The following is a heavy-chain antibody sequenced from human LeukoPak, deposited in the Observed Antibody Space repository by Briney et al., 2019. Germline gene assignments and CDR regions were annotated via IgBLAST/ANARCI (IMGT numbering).Heavy chain of an antibody. D-gene: IGHD4-17*01. CDR2: IYYSGST. CDR1: GGSISSSSYY. Sequence: SETLSLTCTVSGGSISSSSYYWGWIRQPPGKGLEWIGSIYYSGSTYYNPSLKSRVTISVDTSKNQFSLKLSSVTAADTAVYYCARREPMTTVTTGFDPWGQGTLVTASS. V-gene: IGHV4-39*01. J-gene: IGHJ5*02. CDR3: ARREPMTTVTTGFDP.